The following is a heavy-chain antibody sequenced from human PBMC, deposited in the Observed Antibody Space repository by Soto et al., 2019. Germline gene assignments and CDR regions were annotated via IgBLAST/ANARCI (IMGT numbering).Heavy chain of an antibody. D-gene: IGHD3-22*01. CDR1: GGSISSGGYY. CDR3: ARTGNYYDSSGRNWFDP. V-gene: IGHV4-31*03. J-gene: IGHJ5*02. Sequence: SETLSLTCTVSGGSISSGGYYWSWIRQHPGKGLEWIGYIYYSGSTYYNPSLKSRVTISVDTSKNQFSLKLSSVTAADTAVYYCARTGNYYDSSGRNWFDPWRQGTLVTVSS. CDR2: IYYSGST.